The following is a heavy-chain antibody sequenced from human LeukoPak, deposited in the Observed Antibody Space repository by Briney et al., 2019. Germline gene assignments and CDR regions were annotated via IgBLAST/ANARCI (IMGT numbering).Heavy chain of an antibody. V-gene: IGHV4-31*03. CDR3: ARDGGFYGDYLRV. J-gene: IGHJ4*02. CDR1: GGSISSGGYY. D-gene: IGHD4-17*01. CDR2: IYYSGST. Sequence: SQTLSLTCTVSGGSISSGGYYWSWIRQHPGKGLEWIGYIYYSGSTYYNPSLKSRVTISVDTSKNQFSLKLSSVTAADTAMYYCARDGGFYGDYLRVWGQGTLVTVSS.